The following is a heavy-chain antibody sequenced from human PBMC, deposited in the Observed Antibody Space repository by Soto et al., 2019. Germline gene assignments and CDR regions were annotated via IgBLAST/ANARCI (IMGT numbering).Heavy chain of an antibody. CDR3: ARGGIVEMATIAAFDI. Sequence: QVQLVQCGAEVKKPGSSVKVSCKASGGTFSSYAISWVRQAPGQGLEWMGGIIPIFGTANYAQKFQGRVTITADESTSTAYMELSSLRSEDTAVYYCARGGIVEMATIAAFDIWGQGTMVTVSS. CDR2: IIPIFGTA. CDR1: GGTFSSYA. J-gene: IGHJ3*02. V-gene: IGHV1-69*01. D-gene: IGHD5-12*01.